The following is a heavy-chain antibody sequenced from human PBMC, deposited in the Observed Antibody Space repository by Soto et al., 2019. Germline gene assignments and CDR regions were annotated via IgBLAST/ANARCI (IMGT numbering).Heavy chain of an antibody. V-gene: IGHV3-23*01. D-gene: IGHD2-15*01. Sequence: GGSLRLSCAASGFTFSSYAMSWVRQAPGKGLEWVSAISGSGGSTYYADSVKGRFTISRDNSKNTLYLQMNSLRAEDTAVYYSHKGAANKVVVAASDYYYYMDVWGKGTTVTVSS. CDR1: GFTFSSYA. CDR2: ISGSGGST. J-gene: IGHJ6*03. CDR3: HKGAANKVVVAASDYYYYMDV.